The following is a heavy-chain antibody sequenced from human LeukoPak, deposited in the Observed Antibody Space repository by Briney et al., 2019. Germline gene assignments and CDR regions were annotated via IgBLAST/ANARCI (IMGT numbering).Heavy chain of an antibody. CDR1: GFTFSSYS. CDR3: ARAIYRAVAGSYYYYYYGMDV. CDR2: ISSSSSTI. Sequence: GGSLRLSCAASGFTFSSYSMNWVRQAPGKGLEWVSYISSSSSTIYYADSVKGRFTISRDNAKNSLYLQMNSLRAEDTAVYYCARAIYRAVAGSYYYYYYGMDVWGQGTTVTVSS. D-gene: IGHD6-19*01. J-gene: IGHJ6*02. V-gene: IGHV3-48*04.